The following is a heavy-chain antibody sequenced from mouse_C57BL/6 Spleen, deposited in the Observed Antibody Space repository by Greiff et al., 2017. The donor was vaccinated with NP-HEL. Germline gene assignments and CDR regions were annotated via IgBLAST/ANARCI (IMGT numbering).Heavy chain of an antibody. CDR2: IRNKANGYTT. Sequence: DVKLVESGGGLVQPGGSLSLSCAASGFTFTDYYMSWVRQPPGKALEWLGFIRNKANGYTTEYSASVKGRFTISRDNSQSILYLQMNALRAEDSATYYCARYDDGYHYAMDYWGQGTSVTVSS. V-gene: IGHV7-3*01. CDR3: ARYDDGYHYAMDY. D-gene: IGHD2-3*01. J-gene: IGHJ4*01. CDR1: GFTFTDYY.